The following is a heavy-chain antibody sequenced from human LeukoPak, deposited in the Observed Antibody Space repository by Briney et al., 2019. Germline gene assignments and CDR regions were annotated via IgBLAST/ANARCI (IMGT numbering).Heavy chain of an antibody. D-gene: IGHD3-9*01. J-gene: IGHJ4*02. Sequence: ASGKVSCKASGYTFTSYYMHWVRQAPGQGLEWMGIINPSGGSTSYAQKFQGRVTMTRDMSTSTVYMELSRLRSDDTAVYYCARDGTLRYFDWLLLQWGQGTLVTVSS. CDR2: INPSGGST. CDR1: GYTFTSYY. V-gene: IGHV1-46*01. CDR3: ARDGTLRYFDWLLLQ.